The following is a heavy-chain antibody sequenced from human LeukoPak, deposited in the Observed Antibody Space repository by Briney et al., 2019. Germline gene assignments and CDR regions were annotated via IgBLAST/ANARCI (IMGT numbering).Heavy chain of an antibody. Sequence: ASVKVSCKASGYTFTSYAMNWVRQAPGQGLEWMGWINTNTGNPTYAQGFTGRFVFSLDTSVSTAYLQTSSLKAEDTAVYYCARKSDYYDSSGYLEIDYWGQGTLVTVSS. J-gene: IGHJ4*02. CDR1: GYTFTSYA. V-gene: IGHV7-4-1*02. CDR2: INTNTGNP. CDR3: ARKSDYYDSSGYLEIDY. D-gene: IGHD3-22*01.